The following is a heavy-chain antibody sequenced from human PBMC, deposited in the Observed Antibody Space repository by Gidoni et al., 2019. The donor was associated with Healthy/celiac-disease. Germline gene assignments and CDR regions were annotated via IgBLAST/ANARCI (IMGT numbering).Heavy chain of an antibody. CDR2: T. CDR3: ATYSSGWSDY. D-gene: IGHD6-19*01. J-gene: IGHJ4*02. V-gene: IGHV4-39*01. Sequence: TYYNPSLKSRVTISVDTSKNQFSLKLSSVTAADTAVYYCATYSSGWSDYWGQGTLVTVSS.